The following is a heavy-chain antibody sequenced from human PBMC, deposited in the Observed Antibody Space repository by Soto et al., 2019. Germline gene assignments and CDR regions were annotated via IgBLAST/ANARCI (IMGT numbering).Heavy chain of an antibody. V-gene: IGHV1-69*06. Sequence: QVQLVQSGAEVKKPGSSVKVSCKASGGTFSSYAISWVRQAPGQGLEWMGGIIPIFGTANYAQKFQGRVTMTTDTATSTAYMELRSLRSDDTAVYYCARDSSGNYGMDVWGQGTTVTVSS. D-gene: IGHD6-25*01. CDR2: IIPIFGTA. J-gene: IGHJ6*02. CDR3: ARDSSGNYGMDV. CDR1: GGTFSSYA.